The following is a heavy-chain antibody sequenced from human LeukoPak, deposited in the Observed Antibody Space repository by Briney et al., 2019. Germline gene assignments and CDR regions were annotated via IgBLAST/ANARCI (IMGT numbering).Heavy chain of an antibody. Sequence: PSETLSLTCTVSSGSMSSYYWSWIRQPPGKGLEWIGYIYYSGNTDSNPSLKSRVTISVDTSKNQFSLKLSSVTAADTAVYYCARTYCSGGSCHFDYWGQGTLVTVSS. D-gene: IGHD2-15*01. CDR1: SGSMSSYY. J-gene: IGHJ4*02. CDR3: ARTYCSGGSCHFDY. CDR2: IYYSGNT. V-gene: IGHV4-59*08.